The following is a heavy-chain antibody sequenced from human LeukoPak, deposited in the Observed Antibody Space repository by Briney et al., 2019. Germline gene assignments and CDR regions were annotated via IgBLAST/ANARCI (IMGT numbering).Heavy chain of an antibody. CDR1: GGSVSSGSYY. D-gene: IGHD5-24*01. J-gene: IGHJ4*02. CDR3: ARDPGSWQQLGYFDY. CDR2: IYYSGST. V-gene: IGHV4-61*01. Sequence: SETLSLTCTVSGGSVSSGSYYWSWIRQPPGKGLEWIGYIYYSGSTNYNPSLKSRVTISVDTSKNQFSLKLSSVTAADTAVYYCARDPGSWQQLGYFDYWGQGTLVTVSS.